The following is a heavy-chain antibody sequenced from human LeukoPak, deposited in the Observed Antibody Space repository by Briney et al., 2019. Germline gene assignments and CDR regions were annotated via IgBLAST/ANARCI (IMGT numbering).Heavy chain of an antibody. CDR1: GFTLSHYW. J-gene: IGHJ4*02. Sequence: SGGSLRLSCAASGFTLSHYWMTWVRQAPGKGLEWVAIIRPDANDGSYVDSVKGRFTISRDNARNSLYLQLNSLRAEDTAVYFCARADWGSIDYWGQGALVTVSS. V-gene: IGHV3-7*01. CDR3: ARADWGSIDY. D-gene: IGHD7-27*01. CDR2: IRPDANDG.